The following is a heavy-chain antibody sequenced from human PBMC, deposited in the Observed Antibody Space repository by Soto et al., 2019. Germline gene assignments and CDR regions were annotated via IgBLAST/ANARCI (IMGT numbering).Heavy chain of an antibody. CDR3: ARRARKGIAAAGTSDY. D-gene: IGHD6-13*01. CDR1: GYSFTSYW. V-gene: IGHV5-10-1*01. CDR2: IDPSDSYT. J-gene: IGHJ4*02. Sequence: GESLKISCKGSGYSFTSYWISWVRQMPGKGLEWMGRIDPSDSYTNYSPSFQGHVTISADKSISTAYLQWGSLKASDTAMYYCARRARKGIAAAGTSDYWGQGTLVTVSS.